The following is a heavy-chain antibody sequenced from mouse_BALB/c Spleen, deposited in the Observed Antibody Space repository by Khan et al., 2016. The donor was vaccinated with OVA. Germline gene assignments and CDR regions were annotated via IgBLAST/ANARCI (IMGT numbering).Heavy chain of an antibody. CDR3: AIIYYGYDWFTY. J-gene: IGHJ3*01. Sequence: VQLVESGPGLVAPSQSLSITCTVSVLSLTNYGISWIRQPPGKGLEWLGVIWGDGSTNYHSALISRLSINKDNSKSQVFLKLNSLQTDDTATYXCAIIYYGYDWFTYWGQGTLVTVSA. CDR1: VLSLTNYG. V-gene: IGHV2-3*01. D-gene: IGHD2-2*01. CDR2: IWGDGST.